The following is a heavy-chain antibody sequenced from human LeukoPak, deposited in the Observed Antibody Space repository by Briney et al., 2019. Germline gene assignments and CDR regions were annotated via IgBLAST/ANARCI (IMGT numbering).Heavy chain of an antibody. CDR3: ARVPKLTAGYYYYMDV. Sequence: PGGSLTLSCAASGFTFSSYSMNWVRQAPGKGLEWVSYISSSSSTIYYADSVKGRFTISRDNAKNSLYLQMNSLRAEDTAVYYCARVPKLTAGYYYYMDVWGKGTTVTVSS. V-gene: IGHV3-48*01. J-gene: IGHJ6*03. CDR1: GFTFSSYS. CDR2: ISSSSSTI. D-gene: IGHD1-14*01.